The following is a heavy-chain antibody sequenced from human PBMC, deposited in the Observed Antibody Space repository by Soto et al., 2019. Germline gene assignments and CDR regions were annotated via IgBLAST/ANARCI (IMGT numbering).Heavy chain of an antibody. V-gene: IGHV3-23*01. D-gene: IGHD3-3*01. Sequence: GGSLRLSCAASGFTFSSYAMSWVRQAPGKGLEWVSTIGGSSGGTYYADSVKGRFIISRDNSKSTLYLQMNTLRAEDAAVYYCAKARVSITIFGVITTAALDVWGKGTKVTVSS. CDR2: IGGSSGGT. J-gene: IGHJ6*04. CDR1: GFTFSSYA. CDR3: AKARVSITIFGVITTAALDV.